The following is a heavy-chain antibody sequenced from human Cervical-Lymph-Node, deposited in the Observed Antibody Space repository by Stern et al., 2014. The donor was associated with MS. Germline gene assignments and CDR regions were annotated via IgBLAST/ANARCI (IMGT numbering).Heavy chain of an antibody. Sequence: QVQLVESGPGLVKPSQTLSLTCTVSGGSISSGDYYWSWIRQPPGKGLEWIGYCDYIGSTSYYPPLKSRVTISVDTSKNQFSLKLSSVTAADTAVYYCAREATVPRGNWFDPWVQGTLVTVSS. CDR3: AREATVPRGNWFDP. CDR1: GGSISSGDYY. D-gene: IGHD4-17*01. V-gene: IGHV4-30-4*01. CDR2: CDYIGST. J-gene: IGHJ5*02.